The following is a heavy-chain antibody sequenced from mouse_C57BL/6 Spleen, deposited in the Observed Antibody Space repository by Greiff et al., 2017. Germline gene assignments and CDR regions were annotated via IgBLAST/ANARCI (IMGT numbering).Heavy chain of an antibody. Sequence: DVKLVESGGGLVKPGGSLKLSCAASGFTFSSYAMSWVRQTPEKRLEWVATISDGGSYTYYPDNVKGRFTISRDNAKNNLYLQMSHLKSEDTAMYYCARARISLAFAYWGQGTLVTVSA. J-gene: IGHJ3*01. CDR2: ISDGGSYT. V-gene: IGHV5-4*03. CDR3: ARARISLAFAY. CDR1: GFTFSSYA.